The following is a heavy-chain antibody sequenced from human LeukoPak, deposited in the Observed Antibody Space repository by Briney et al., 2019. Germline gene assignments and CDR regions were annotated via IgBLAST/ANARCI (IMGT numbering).Heavy chain of an antibody. D-gene: IGHD3-10*01. CDR2: IYPGDSDT. CDR1: GYSFTSYW. V-gene: IGHV5-51*01. Sequence: GESLKISCKGSGYSFTSYWIGWVRQMPGKGLEWMGIIYPGDSDTRYSPSFQGQVTISADKSISTAYLQWSSLKASDTAMYYCARRVFRMVRGVIIIDYFDYWGQGTLVTVSS. CDR3: ARRVFRMVRGVIIIDYFDY. J-gene: IGHJ4*02.